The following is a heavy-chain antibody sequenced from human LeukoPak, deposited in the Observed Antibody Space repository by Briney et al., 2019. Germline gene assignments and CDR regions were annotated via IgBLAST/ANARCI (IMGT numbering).Heavy chain of an antibody. D-gene: IGHD1-7*01. Sequence: GGSLRLSCAASGFTFSSYSMNWVRRAPGKGLEWVSSISSSSIYIYYADSVKGRFTISRDNAKNSLYLQMNSLRAEDTAVYYCARIITGTFDYWGQGTLVTVSS. CDR2: ISSSSIYI. V-gene: IGHV3-21*01. J-gene: IGHJ4*02. CDR1: GFTFSSYS. CDR3: ARIITGTFDY.